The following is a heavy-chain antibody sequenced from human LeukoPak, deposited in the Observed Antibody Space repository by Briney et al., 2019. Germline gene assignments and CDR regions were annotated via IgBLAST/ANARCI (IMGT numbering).Heavy chain of an antibody. D-gene: IGHD2-21*02. CDR2: ISHDGGNK. Sequence: GGSLRLSCAASGFTFSSYTMHWVRQAPDKGLEWVAVISHDGGNKYYADSVKGRFTISRDNSKNTLYLQMNSLRAEDTAVYYCARDALAYCGGDCYSYYFDYWGQGTLVTVSS. J-gene: IGHJ4*02. V-gene: IGHV3-30-3*01. CDR3: ARDALAYCGGDCYSYYFDY. CDR1: GFTFSSYT.